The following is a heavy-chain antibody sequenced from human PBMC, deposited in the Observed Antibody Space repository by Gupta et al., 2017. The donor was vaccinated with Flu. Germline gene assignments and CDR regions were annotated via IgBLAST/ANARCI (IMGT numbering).Heavy chain of an antibody. J-gene: IGHJ4*02. CDR3: ARVFLGGRYFADY. D-gene: IGHD3-9*01. Sequence: EVQLVESGGGLVKPGGSLRLSCAASGFTFSSYSMNWVRQAPGKGLEWVSSISSSSSYIYYADSVKGRFTISRDNAKNSLYLQMNSLRAEDTAVYYCARVFLGGRYFADYWGQGTLVTVSS. CDR1: GFTFSSYS. V-gene: IGHV3-21*01. CDR2: ISSSSSYI.